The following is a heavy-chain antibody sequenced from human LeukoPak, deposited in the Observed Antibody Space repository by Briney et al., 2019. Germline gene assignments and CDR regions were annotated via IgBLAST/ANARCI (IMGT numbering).Heavy chain of an antibody. D-gene: IGHD3-9*01. CDR1: GYLFTNYG. J-gene: IGHJ4*02. CDR2: ISAYNGDT. Sequence: ASVKVSCKASGYLFTNYGISWMRQAAGQGLEWMGWISAYNGDTNYAQKVQGRVTMTTDTSTTTAYMDLRSLRSDDTAVYYCARDYDILSGHQPIDYWGQGTLVTVSS. V-gene: IGHV1-18*01. CDR3: ARDYDILSGHQPIDY.